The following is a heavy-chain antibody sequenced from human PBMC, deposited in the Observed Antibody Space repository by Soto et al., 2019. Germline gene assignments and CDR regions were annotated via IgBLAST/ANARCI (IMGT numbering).Heavy chain of an antibody. CDR2: IIPIFGTA. D-gene: IGHD3-22*01. CDR3: AREYYYDSSGYGDYYYYGMDV. CDR1: GGTFSSYA. Sequence: QVQLVQSGAEVQKPGSSVKVSCKASGGTFSSYAISWVRQAPGQGLEWMGGIIPIFGTANYEQKFPGRVTITADESTSTAYMELSSLRSEDTAVYYCAREYYYDSSGYGDYYYYGMDVWGQGTTVTVSS. J-gene: IGHJ6*02. V-gene: IGHV1-69*01.